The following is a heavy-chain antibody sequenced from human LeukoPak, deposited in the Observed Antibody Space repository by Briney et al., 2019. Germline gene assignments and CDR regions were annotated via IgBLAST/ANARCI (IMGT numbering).Heavy chain of an antibody. V-gene: IGHV3-7*01. CDR2: IKEDGSEK. Sequence: GGSLRVSCAASGFTFSNDWMSCVRQAPGKGLEWVANIKEDGSEKYYVDSVKGRFTISRDNARNSLYLQMNSLRAEDTAVYYCASGRQLGYWGQGTLVTVSS. J-gene: IGHJ4*02. CDR1: GFTFSNDW. D-gene: IGHD6-13*01. CDR3: ASGRQLGY.